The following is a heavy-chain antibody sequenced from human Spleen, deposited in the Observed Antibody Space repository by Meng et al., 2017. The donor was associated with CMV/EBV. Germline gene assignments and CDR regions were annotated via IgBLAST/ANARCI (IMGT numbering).Heavy chain of an antibody. CDR2: ISTSSTYI. CDR3: ARAFYDFWSGIGY. CDR1: GFTFSDYY. V-gene: IGHV3-69-1*01. J-gene: IGHJ4*02. D-gene: IGHD3-3*01. Sequence: GESLKISCAASGFTFSDYYMNWVRQAPGKGLEWVASISTSSTYIFYTDSVKGRFTISRDNANSALYLQMDRLRVEDTAVYYCARAFYDFWSGIGYWGQGVLVTVSS.